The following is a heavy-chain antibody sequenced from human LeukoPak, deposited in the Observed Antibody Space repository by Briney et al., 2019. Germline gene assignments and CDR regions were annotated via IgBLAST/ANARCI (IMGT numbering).Heavy chain of an antibody. D-gene: IGHD2-15*01. J-gene: IGHJ4*02. Sequence: SQTLSLTCTVSGGSISSGSYYWSWIRQPAGKGLEWIGRIYTSGSTNYNPSLKSRVTISVDTSKNQFSLKLSSVTAADTAVCYCARVSVADTPPPDPRWYYFDYWGQGTLVTVSS. CDR2: IYTSGST. CDR1: GGSISSGSYY. V-gene: IGHV4-61*02. CDR3: ARVSVADTPPPDPRWYYFDY.